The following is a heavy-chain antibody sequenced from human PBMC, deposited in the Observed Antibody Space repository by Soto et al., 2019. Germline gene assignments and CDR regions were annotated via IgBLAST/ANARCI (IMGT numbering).Heavy chain of an antibody. V-gene: IGHV4-34*01. Sequence: SETLSLTCAVYGGSFSGYYWSWIRQPPGKGLEWIGEINHSGSTNYNPSLKSRVTISVDTSKNQFSLKLSSVTAADTAVYYCARGRRPASSRLGSGVVCLDYWGQGTLVTVSS. D-gene: IGHD2-21*01. CDR2: INHSGST. CDR1: GGSFSGYY. CDR3: ARGRRPASSRLGSGVVCLDY. J-gene: IGHJ4*02.